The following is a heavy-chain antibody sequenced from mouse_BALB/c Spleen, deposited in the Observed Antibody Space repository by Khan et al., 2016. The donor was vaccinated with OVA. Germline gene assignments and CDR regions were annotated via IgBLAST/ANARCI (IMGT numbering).Heavy chain of an antibody. CDR1: GFSFSSYS. D-gene: IGHD1-1*01. J-gene: IGHJ2*01. CDR3: AREGGYYGHKAYFDD. Sequence: VQLKESGGGLVRPGGSLKLSCAASGFSFSSYSMSWVRQTPEKRLEWVATISTGGTSTYYPDSLKGRFTISRDNAKNTLYLQMSRVKTEETAIYYCAREGGYYGHKAYFDDWGQGTTLTVSS. V-gene: IGHV5-6-4*01. CDR2: ISTGGTST.